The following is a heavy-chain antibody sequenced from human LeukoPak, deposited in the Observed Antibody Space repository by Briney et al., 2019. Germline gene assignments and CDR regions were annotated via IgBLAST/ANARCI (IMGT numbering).Heavy chain of an antibody. V-gene: IGHV3-23*01. Sequence: EGSLRLSCAASGFIFNNYAMNWVRQAPGKGLEWVSGISNSGGTTYDADSVKGRFTISRDNSKNTLYLQMNSLRAEDTAVYYCVKQNQLFDWGQGTLVTVSS. CDR2: ISNSGGTT. CDR3: VKQNQLFD. J-gene: IGHJ4*02. D-gene: IGHD5-24*01. CDR1: GFIFNNYA.